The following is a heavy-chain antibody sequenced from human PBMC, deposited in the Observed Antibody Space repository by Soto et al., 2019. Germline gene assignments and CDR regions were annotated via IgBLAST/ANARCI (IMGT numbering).Heavy chain of an antibody. D-gene: IGHD6-13*01. J-gene: IGHJ4*02. CDR3: SVDIAAAGTGY. CDR2: IKSKTDGGTT. V-gene: IGHV3-15*01. CDR1: GFTFSNAW. Sequence: KPGGSLRLSGAASGFTFSNAWISWVRQAPGKGLEWVGRIKSKTDGGTTDYAAPVKGRFTISRDDSKNTLYLQMNSLKTEDTAVYYCSVDIAAAGTGYWGQGTLVTVSS.